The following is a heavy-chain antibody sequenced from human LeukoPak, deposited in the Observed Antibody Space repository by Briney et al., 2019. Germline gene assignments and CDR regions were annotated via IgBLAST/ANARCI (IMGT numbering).Heavy chain of an antibody. V-gene: IGHV1-69*05. J-gene: IGHJ4*02. CDR1: GGTFSSYA. CDR2: IIPIFGTA. D-gene: IGHD3-10*01. Sequence: GASVKVSCKASGGTFSSYAISWVRQAPGQGLEWMGRIIPIFGTANYAQKFQGRVTITTDESTSTAYMELSSLRSEDTAVYYCAREAARVWFGELLRSNYFDYWGQGTLVTVSS. CDR3: AREAARVWFGELLRSNYFDY.